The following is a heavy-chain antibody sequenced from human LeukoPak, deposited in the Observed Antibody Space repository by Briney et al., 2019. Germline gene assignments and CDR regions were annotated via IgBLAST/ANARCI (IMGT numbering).Heavy chain of an antibody. D-gene: IGHD3-10*01. J-gene: IGHJ5*02. CDR2: INHSGST. Sequence: SETLSLTCAVYGGSFSGYYWSWIRQPPGKGLEWIGEINHSGSTNYNPSLKSRVTISVDTSKNQFSLKLSSVTAADTAVYYCARETRLLWFGELTNWFDPWGQGTLVTVSS. CDR1: GGSFSGYY. CDR3: ARETRLLWFGELTNWFDP. V-gene: IGHV4-34*01.